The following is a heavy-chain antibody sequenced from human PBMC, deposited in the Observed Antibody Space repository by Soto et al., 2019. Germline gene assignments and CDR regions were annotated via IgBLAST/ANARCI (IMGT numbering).Heavy chain of an antibody. J-gene: IGHJ4*02. CDR3: TRDMVQGVTILSY. V-gene: IGHV1-2*02. D-gene: IGHD3-10*01. CDR1: GYTFTDYQ. CDR2: INPDSGGT. Sequence: ASVKVSCKASGYTFTDYQIYWVRQAPGQGLEWMGWINPDSGGTGYAQNFQGRVTMTRDTSISTAYMELSRLESDDTAVYYCTRDMVQGVTILSYWGQGTLVTVSS.